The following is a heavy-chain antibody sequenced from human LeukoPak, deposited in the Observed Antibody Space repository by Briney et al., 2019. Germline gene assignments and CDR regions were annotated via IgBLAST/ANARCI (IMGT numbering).Heavy chain of an antibody. V-gene: IGHV4-4*02. D-gene: IGHD3-9*01. CDR2: IYHSGST. J-gene: IGHJ4*02. CDR1: GGSISSSNW. CDR3: ARDRDDILTGYYY. Sequence: PSGTLSLTCAVSGGSISSSNWWSWVRQPPGKGLEWIGEIYHSGSTNYNPSLKSRVTISVDKSKNQFSLKLSSVTAADTAVYYCARDRDDILTGYYYWGQGTLVTVSS.